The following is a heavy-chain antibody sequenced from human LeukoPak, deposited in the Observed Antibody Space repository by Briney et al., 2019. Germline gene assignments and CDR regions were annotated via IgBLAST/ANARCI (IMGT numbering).Heavy chain of an antibody. J-gene: IGHJ4*02. Sequence: GRSLRLSCAASGFIFSTFTMHWVRQAPGKGLEWVAVISYEGGNKNYADSVKGRFTISRDNSKNTLYLQMNSLRAEDTAVYYCAKDKVHSGWYRAGIDYWGQGTLVTVSS. CDR3: AKDKVHSGWYRAGIDY. V-gene: IGHV3-30-3*01. CDR2: ISYEGGNK. D-gene: IGHD6-19*01. CDR1: GFIFSTFT.